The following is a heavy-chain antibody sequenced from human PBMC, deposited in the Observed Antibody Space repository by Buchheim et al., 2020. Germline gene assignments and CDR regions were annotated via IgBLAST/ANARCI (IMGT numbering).Heavy chain of an antibody. CDR3: ARGTPRYYFDF. D-gene: IGHD3-10*01. J-gene: IGHJ4*02. V-gene: IGHV4-31*03. CDR1: GDSMERGGFY. CDR2: MYNSGST. Sequence: QVQLQESGPGLVKPSQTLSLTCTVSGDSMERGGFYWNWIRQHPGMGLEFIGYMYNSGSTYFTPSLRSRVTISADTSKNPFSLKLSSVTAADTAVYFCARGTPRYYFDFWGQGTL.